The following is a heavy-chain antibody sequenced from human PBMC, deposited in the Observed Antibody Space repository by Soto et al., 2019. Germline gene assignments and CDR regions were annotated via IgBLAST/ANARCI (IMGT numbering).Heavy chain of an antibody. J-gene: IGHJ6*03. Sequence: QVQLQESGPGLVKPSETLSLTCTVSGGSISNYYWSWILQPPGKGLQWFGYIYYSGRTNYNPSIESRVTMSVDTSKNQFSLNLSSVTAADTAVYYCARGGRSAYYSYMAVWGTGTTVTVSS. CDR3: ARGGRSAYYSYMAV. V-gene: IGHV4-59*01. CDR2: IYYSGRT. CDR1: GGSISNYY.